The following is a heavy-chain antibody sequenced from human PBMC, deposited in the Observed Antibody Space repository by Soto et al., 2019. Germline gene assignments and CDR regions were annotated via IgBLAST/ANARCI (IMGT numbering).Heavy chain of an antibody. V-gene: IGHV3-7*01. Sequence: GSLRLSCAASGFTFSNYWMTWVRQAPGKGLEWVANIKEDGSEKHYVDSVKGRFTISRDNAKNSLYLQMNSLRVEDTAVYFCSRDVVVGAKALNYWGQGALVTISS. CDR3: SRDVVVGAKALNY. J-gene: IGHJ4*02. CDR1: GFTFSNYW. D-gene: IGHD2-15*01. CDR2: IKEDGSEK.